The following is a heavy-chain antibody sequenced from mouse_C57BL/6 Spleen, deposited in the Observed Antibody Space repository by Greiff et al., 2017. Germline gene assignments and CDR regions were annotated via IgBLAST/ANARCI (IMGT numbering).Heavy chain of an antibody. CDR3: ARKSTTVGRDWYFDV. V-gene: IGHV1-7*01. D-gene: IGHD1-1*01. J-gene: IGHJ1*03. CDR2: INPSSGYT. CDR1: GYTFTSYW. Sequence: VMLVESGAELAKPGASVQLSCKASGYTFTSYWMHWVKQRPGQGLEWIGYINPSSGYTKYNQKFKDKATLTADKSSSTAYMQLSSLTYEDSAVYYCARKSTTVGRDWYFDVWGTGTTVTVSS.